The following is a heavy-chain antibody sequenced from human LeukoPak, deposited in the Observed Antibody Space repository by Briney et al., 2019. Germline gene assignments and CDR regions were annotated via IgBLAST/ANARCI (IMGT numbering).Heavy chain of an antibody. D-gene: IGHD3-9*01. V-gene: IGHV4-39*07. Sequence: SETLSLTCTVSCGSISSSNYYGVGIREPPGKAVEGRGNIYYGGSSYYNPSLQSRVTISLDTSKNQFSLKLRSVTAADTAVYYCAREVWYDILTGYYFDYWGQGTLVTVSS. CDR1: CGSISSSNYY. CDR2: IYYGGSS. CDR3: AREVWYDILTGYYFDY. J-gene: IGHJ4*02.